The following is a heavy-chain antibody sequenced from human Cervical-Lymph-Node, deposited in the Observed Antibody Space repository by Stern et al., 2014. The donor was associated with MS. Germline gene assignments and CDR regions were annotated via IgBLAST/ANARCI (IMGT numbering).Heavy chain of an antibody. CDR2: ISYDGSNK. Sequence: DQLVESGGGVVQPGRSLRLSCAASGFTFSSYAMHWVRQAPGKGLEWVAVISYDGSNKYYADSVKGRFTISRDNSKNTLYLQMNSLRAEDTAVYYCAREPNWNYAIDWGQGTLVTVSS. V-gene: IGHV3-30*04. CDR3: AREPNWNYAID. D-gene: IGHD1-7*01. CDR1: GFTFSSYA. J-gene: IGHJ4*02.